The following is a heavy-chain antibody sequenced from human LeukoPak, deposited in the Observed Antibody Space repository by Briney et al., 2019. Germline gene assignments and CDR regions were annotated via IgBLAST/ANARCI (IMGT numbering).Heavy chain of an antibody. J-gene: IGHJ6*04. CDR2: ISSSGSTI. V-gene: IGHV3-48*03. CDR3: ARDRYYYYGMDV. Sequence: GGSLRLSCAASGFTFSSYEMNWVRQAPGKGLEWVSYISSSGSTIYYADSVKGRFTISRDNAKNSLYLQMNSLRVEDTAVYYCARDRYYYYGMDVWGKGTTVTVSS. CDR1: GFTFSSYE.